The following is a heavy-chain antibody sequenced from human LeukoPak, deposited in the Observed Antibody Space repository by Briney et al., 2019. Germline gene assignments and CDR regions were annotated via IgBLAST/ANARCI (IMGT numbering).Heavy chain of an antibody. J-gene: IGHJ3*01. CDR3: ARDLSGVAGYTYGRGIDY. D-gene: IGHD5-18*01. CDR2: IKKDGSEK. CDR1: GFTFSSYW. V-gene: IGHV3-7*01. Sequence: GGSLRLSCAASGFTFSSYWMSWVRQAPGKGLEWVANIKKDGSEKYYVDSVKGRFTISRDNAKTSLYLQMNSLRAEDTAVYYCARDLSGVAGYTYGRGIDYWGQGTMVTVSS.